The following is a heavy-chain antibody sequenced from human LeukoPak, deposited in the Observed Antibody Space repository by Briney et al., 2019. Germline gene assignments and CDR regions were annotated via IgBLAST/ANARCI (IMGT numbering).Heavy chain of an antibody. CDR1: GGSFSGYY. D-gene: IGHD3-10*01. J-gene: IGHJ4*02. Sequence: SETLSLTCAVYGGSFSGYYWSWIRQSPGKGLEWIGEINHSGSTNYNPSLKSRVTISVDTSKNQFSLKLSSVTAADTAVYYCARRRTYGSGSSDYWGQGTLVTVSS. CDR3: ARRRTYGSGSSDY. CDR2: INHSGST. V-gene: IGHV4-34*01.